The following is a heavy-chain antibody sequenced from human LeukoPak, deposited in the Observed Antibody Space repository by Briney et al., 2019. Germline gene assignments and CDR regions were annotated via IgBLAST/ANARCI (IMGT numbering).Heavy chain of an antibody. D-gene: IGHD3-22*01. V-gene: IGHV3-23*01. CDR2: IGGRGGST. J-gene: IGHJ4*02. CDR1: GFTFSDYG. CDR3: AKDRGDYYDSSGFNFFDY. Sequence: GSMRLSCAASGFTFSDYGMSWVRQAPGKGLEWVSTIGGRGGSTYYADSVKGRFTISRDNSKNTLYLQMNSLRAEDTAVYYCAKDRGDYYDSSGFNFFDYWGQGTLVTVSS.